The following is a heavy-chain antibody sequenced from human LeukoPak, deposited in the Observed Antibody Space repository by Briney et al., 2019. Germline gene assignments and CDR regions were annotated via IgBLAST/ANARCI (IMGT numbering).Heavy chain of an antibody. V-gene: IGHV4-34*01. CDR2: INHSGST. CDR3: ARAYYDFWSGYYGTNWFDP. CDR1: GGSFSGYY. J-gene: IGHJ5*02. Sequence: SETLSLTCVVYGGSFSGYYWSWIRQPPGKGLEWIGEINHSGSTNYNPSLKSRVTISVDTSKNQFSLKLSSVTAADTAVYYCARAYYDFWSGYYGTNWFDPWGQGTLVTVSS. D-gene: IGHD3-3*01.